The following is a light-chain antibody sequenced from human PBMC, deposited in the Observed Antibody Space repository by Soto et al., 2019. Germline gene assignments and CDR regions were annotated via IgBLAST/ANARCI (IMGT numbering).Light chain of an antibody. Sequence: LVLTQSPGTLSLSPGERATLSCRASQSVSSNYLAWYQQKPGQAPRLLIFGASSRASGIPDRFSGSGSGTDFTLTIGRLEPEDFAVYYCQQYGRSPATFGQGTKVDIK. V-gene: IGKV3-20*01. J-gene: IGKJ1*01. CDR3: QQYGRSPAT. CDR1: QSVSSNY. CDR2: GAS.